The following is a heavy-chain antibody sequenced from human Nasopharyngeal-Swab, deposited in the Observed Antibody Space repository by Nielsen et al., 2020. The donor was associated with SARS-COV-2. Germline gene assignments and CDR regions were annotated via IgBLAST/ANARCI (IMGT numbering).Heavy chain of an antibody. CDR2: IYYSGST. Sequence: SETLSLTCTVSGGSISSSSYYWGWIRQPPGKGLEWIGSIYYSGSTYYNPSLKSRVTISVDTSKNQFSLKLSSVTAADTAVYYCARSCGGDCYGGFDYWGQGTLVTVSS. CDR1: GGSISSSSYY. D-gene: IGHD2-21*02. V-gene: IGHV4-39*01. J-gene: IGHJ4*02. CDR3: ARSCGGDCYGGFDY.